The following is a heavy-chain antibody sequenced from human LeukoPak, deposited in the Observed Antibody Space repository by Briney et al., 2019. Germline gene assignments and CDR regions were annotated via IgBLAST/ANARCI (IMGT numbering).Heavy chain of an antibody. Sequence: SETLSLTCTVSGGSISSYYWSWIRQPPGKGLEWFGYIYYSGSTNYNPSLKSRVTISVDTSKNQFSLKLSSVTAADTAVYYCARVGCGGDCLGYYYYYMDVWGKGTTVTVSS. CDR1: GGSISSYY. CDR2: IYYSGST. J-gene: IGHJ6*03. D-gene: IGHD2-21*02. V-gene: IGHV4-59*01. CDR3: ARVGCGGDCLGYYYYYMDV.